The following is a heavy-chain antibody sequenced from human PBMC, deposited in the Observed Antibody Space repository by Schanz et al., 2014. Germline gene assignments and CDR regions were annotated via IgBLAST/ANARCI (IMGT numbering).Heavy chain of an antibody. D-gene: IGHD1-20*01. Sequence: QVLLVQSGAEVKQPGASVKVSCKASGYTFTAYFIHWVRQAPGQGLEWMGWISGYKGNTKYAQKVQGRVTMTTDTSTSTAYMELRSLTSDDTAVYYCARDSDPYNWNPHNWFDPWGQGTLVTVSS. CDR1: GYTFTAYF. CDR2: ISGYKGNT. J-gene: IGHJ5*02. CDR3: ARDSDPYNWNPHNWFDP. V-gene: IGHV1-18*04.